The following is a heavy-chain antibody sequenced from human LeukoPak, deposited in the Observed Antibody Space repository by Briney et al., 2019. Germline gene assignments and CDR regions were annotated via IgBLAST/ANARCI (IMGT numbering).Heavy chain of an antibody. D-gene: IGHD2-2*01. CDR1: GGSFSGYY. V-gene: IGHV4-34*01. J-gene: IGHJ6*02. CDR2: ISQSGST. Sequence: PETLSLTCAVHGGSFSGYYLTWIRQSPGKGLEWIGEISQSGSTNHNPSLKSRITLSVATSKNQYSLKLTSLPAADTAVYYCARASDDEFYLYHGMDVWGQGTTVIVSS. CDR3: ARASDDEFYLYHGMDV.